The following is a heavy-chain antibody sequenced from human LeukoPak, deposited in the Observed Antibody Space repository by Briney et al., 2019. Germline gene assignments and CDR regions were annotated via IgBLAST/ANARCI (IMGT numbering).Heavy chain of an antibody. D-gene: IGHD5-12*01. J-gene: IGHJ4*02. V-gene: IGHV3-21*01. Sequence: GGSLRLSCAASGFTFSSYSMNWLRQAPGKGLEWVSSISSSSSYIYYADSVKGRFTISRDNAKNSLYLQMNSLRAEDTAVYYCARGGRLREYYFDYWGQGTLVTVSS. CDR3: ARGGRLREYYFDY. CDR1: GFTFSSYS. CDR2: ISSSSSYI.